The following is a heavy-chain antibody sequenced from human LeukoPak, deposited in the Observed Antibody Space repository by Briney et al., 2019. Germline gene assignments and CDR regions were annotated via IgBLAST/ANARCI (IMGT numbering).Heavy chain of an antibody. CDR1: VFTFTNYA. D-gene: IGHD3/OR15-3a*01. CDR3: ARGIWTVTSVQYYLDY. V-gene: IGHV1-3*01. CDR2: INAGNGKT. J-gene: IGHJ4*02. Sequence: GSSVNVSCKSSVFTFTNYAIQWVRQAAGQRRDWMGWINAGNGKTKYSQKFQVRVTITRDTSANTAYMELSSLRSEDTAVYYCARGIWTVTSVQYYLDYWGQGTLVTVSS.